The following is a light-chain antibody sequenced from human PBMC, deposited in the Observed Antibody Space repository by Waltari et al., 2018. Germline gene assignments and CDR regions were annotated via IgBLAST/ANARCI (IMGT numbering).Light chain of an antibody. CDR3: SSYTSSSVV. CDR2: EVS. Sequence: QSALTQPASVSGSPGQSITISCTGTSSDVGGYNYASWYQQHPGKAPKPMIYEVSNRPSGVSNRFSGSKSGNTASLTISGLQAEDEADYYCSSYTSSSVVFGGGTKLTVL. J-gene: IGLJ2*01. CDR1: SSDVGGYNY. V-gene: IGLV2-14*01.